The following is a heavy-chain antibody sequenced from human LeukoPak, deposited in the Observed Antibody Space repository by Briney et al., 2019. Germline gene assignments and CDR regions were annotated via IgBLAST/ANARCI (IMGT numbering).Heavy chain of an antibody. CDR3: ARTPYGDHEYFQH. CDR1: GGTFSSYA. D-gene: IGHD4-17*01. V-gene: IGHV1-69*04. J-gene: IGHJ1*01. CDR2: IIPILGIA. Sequence: SVKVSCKASGGTFSSYAISWVRQAPGQGLEWMGRIIPILGIANYAQKFQGRVTITADKSTSTAYMELSSLRSEDTAVYYCARTPYGDHEYFQHWGQGTLVTVSS.